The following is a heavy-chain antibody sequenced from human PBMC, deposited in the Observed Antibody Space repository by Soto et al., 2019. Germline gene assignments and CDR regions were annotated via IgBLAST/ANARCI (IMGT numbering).Heavy chain of an antibody. J-gene: IGHJ6*02. CDR3: TTVGGYDPYYYYGMDV. CDR1: GFTFSNAW. V-gene: IGHV3-15*01. CDR2: IKSKTDGGTT. D-gene: IGHD5-12*01. Sequence: PGGSLRLSCAASGFTFSNAWMSWVRQAPGEGLEWVGRIKSKTDGGTTDYAAPVKGGFTISRDDSKNTLYLQMNSLKTEDTAVYYCTTVGGYDPYYYYGMDVRGQGTTVTVSS.